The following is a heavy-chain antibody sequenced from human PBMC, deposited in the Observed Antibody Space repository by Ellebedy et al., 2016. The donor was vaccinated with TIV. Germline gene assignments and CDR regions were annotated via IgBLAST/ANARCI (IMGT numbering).Heavy chain of an antibody. J-gene: IGHJ6*02. CDR3: AKEVTYSNYYYYYGMDV. Sequence: GESLKIPCAASGFTFSSYAMSWVRQAPGKGLEWVSAISGSGGSTYYADSVKGRFTISRDNSKNTLYLQMNSLRAEDTTVYYCAKEVTYSNYYYYYGMDVWGQGTTVTVSS. CDR2: ISGSGGST. D-gene: IGHD4-11*01. CDR1: GFTFSSYA. V-gene: IGHV3-23*01.